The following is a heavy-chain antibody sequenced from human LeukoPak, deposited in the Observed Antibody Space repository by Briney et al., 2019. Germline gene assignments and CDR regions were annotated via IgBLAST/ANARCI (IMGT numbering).Heavy chain of an antibody. CDR3: ARARGDSSPASRYFDY. D-gene: IGHD5-18*01. CDR2: IATDGGER. CDR1: GFSFSYYV. Sequence: PGGSLRLSCAGSGFSFSYYVMHWVRQAPGKGLEWVALIATDGGERYCADSVKGRFTISRDNSKNTLYVQMNSLRPEDTAIYYCARARGDSSPASRYFDYWGQGAPVTVSS. V-gene: IGHV3-30-3*01. J-gene: IGHJ4*02.